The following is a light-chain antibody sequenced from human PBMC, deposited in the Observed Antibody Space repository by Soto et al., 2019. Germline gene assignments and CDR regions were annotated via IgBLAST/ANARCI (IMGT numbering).Light chain of an antibody. CDR2: RNN. CDR3: AAWDDSLSAV. J-gene: IGLJ2*01. CDR1: SSNIGSNY. Sequence: QSVLTQPPSASGTPGRRVTISCSGSSSNIGSNYVYWYQQLPGTAPKLLIYRNNQRPSGVPDRFSGSKSGTSASLAISGLRSEDEADYYCAAWDDSLSAVFGGGTKVTVL. V-gene: IGLV1-47*01.